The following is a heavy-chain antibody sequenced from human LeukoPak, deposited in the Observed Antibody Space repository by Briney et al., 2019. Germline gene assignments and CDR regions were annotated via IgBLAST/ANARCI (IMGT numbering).Heavy chain of an antibody. V-gene: IGHV3-53*01. D-gene: IGHD5-24*01. Sequence: GESLRLSCAVSGFIVSSDYMSWVRQAPGKGLEWVSTIYSGGSTYYADSVKGRFTISRDNSKNTLYLQMNSLRAEDTAVYYCARGAGYNYPYYFDYRGQGTLVTVSS. CDR1: GFIVSSDY. CDR2: IYSGGST. J-gene: IGHJ4*02. CDR3: ARGAGYNYPYYFDY.